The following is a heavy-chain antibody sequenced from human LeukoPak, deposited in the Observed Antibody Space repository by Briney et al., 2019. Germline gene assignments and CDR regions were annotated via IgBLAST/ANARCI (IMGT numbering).Heavy chain of an antibody. CDR3: ARDQYYYESSTNWYFDL. V-gene: IGHV4-61*02. CDR1: GGSISSGSYY. Sequence: SETLSLTCTVSGGSISSGSYYWSWIRQPAGKGLEWIGRIYTSGSTNYNPSFKSPVTISVDTSNNQFSLKLSSVTAADTAVDYCARDQYYYESSTNWYFDLWGRGTLVTVSS. D-gene: IGHD3-22*01. J-gene: IGHJ2*01. CDR2: IYTSGST.